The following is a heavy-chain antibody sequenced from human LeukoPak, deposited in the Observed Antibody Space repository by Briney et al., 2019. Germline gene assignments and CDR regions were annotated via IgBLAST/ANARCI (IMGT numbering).Heavy chain of an antibody. D-gene: IGHD5-18*01. CDR1: GYTFTSYD. CDR3: ARDRVDTAMAPIDY. CDR2: MNPNSGNT. V-gene: IGHV1-8*03. J-gene: IGHJ4*02. Sequence: AASVKVSCKASGYTFTSYDINWVRQATGQGLEWMGWMNPNSGNTGYAQKFQGRVTITRNTSISTAYMELSRLRSDDTAVYYCARDRVDTAMAPIDYWGQGTLVTVSS.